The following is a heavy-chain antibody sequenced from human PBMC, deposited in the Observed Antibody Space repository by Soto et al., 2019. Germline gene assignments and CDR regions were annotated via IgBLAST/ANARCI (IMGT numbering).Heavy chain of an antibody. CDR1: GFTFSSYA. J-gene: IGHJ3*02. Sequence: SGGSLRLACAASGFTFSSYAMSWVSQAPGKGLGGGAAISGSGGSTYYADSVKGRFTISRDKSKNTLYLQMNSLRAEDTAVYYCAKVSTMIVVRGAFDIRCPGTMVTVSS. D-gene: IGHD3-22*01. CDR2: ISGSGGST. CDR3: AKVSTMIVVRGAFDI. V-gene: IGHV3-23*01.